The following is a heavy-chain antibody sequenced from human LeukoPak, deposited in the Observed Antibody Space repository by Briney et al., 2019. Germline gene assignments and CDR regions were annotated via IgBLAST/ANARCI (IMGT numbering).Heavy chain of an antibody. D-gene: IGHD3-3*01. CDR2: MNPNTGDT. J-gene: IGHJ6*03. CDR3: ARLGLEWFHFYYMDV. Sequence: ASVTVSCKASGYTFTSYDINWVRQAPGQGLEWMGWMNPNTGDTGYAQKFQGRVTMTSNTSISTAYMELSSLRSEDTAVYYCARLGLEWFHFYYMDVWGKGTTVIVSS. V-gene: IGHV1-8*01. CDR1: GYTFTSYD.